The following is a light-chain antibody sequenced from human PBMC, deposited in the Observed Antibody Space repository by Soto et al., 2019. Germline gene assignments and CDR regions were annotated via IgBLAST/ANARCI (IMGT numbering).Light chain of an antibody. CDR1: NSDVGGYNY. CDR3: SSFAGSYTHV. Sequence: QSVLTQPRSVSGSPGQAVTFSCTGTNSDVGGYNYVSWYQQHPDKAPKLIIYDVSKRPSGVPDRFSGSKSGNTASLTISGLQAEDEAYYFCSSFAGSYTHVFGTGTKLTVL. V-gene: IGLV2-11*01. J-gene: IGLJ1*01. CDR2: DVS.